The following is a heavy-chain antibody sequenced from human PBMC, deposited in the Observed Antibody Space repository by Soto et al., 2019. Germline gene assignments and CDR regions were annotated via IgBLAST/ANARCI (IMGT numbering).Heavy chain of an antibody. J-gene: IGHJ4*02. V-gene: IGHV4-31*03. CDR1: GGSISSGGYY. Sequence: QVQLQESGPGLVKPSQTLSLTCTVSGGSISSGGYYWSWIRQHPGKGLEWIGYIYYSGSTYYNPSPKSRVTISVDTSKNQCSLKLSSVTAADTAVYYCARDRAYDSSGYYYRTLAYWGQGTLVTVSS. D-gene: IGHD3-22*01. CDR3: ARDRAYDSSGYYYRTLAY. CDR2: IYYSGST.